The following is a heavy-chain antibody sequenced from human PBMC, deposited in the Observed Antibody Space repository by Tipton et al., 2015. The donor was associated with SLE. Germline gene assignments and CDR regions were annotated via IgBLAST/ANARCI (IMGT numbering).Heavy chain of an antibody. CDR2: IYYSGST. D-gene: IGHD2-8*01. V-gene: IGHV4-59*08. Sequence: LRLSCTVSGGSISGYYWSWIRQPPGKGLEWIGYIYYSGSTNYNPSLKSRVTISVDTSRNLFSLNLSSVTAADTALYYCARLQVNGANWGQGTLVAVSS. J-gene: IGHJ4*02. CDR3: ARLQVNGAN. CDR1: GGSISGYY.